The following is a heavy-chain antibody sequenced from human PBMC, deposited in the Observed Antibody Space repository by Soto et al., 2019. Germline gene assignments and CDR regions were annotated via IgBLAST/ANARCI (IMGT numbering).Heavy chain of an antibody. CDR3: ATDVGAYSNYPDF. CDR2: ISFDGGRQ. J-gene: IGHJ4*02. D-gene: IGHD4-4*01. Sequence: QVELVQSGGGVVQPGRSLRLSCAASGFTFRNYGMHWVRQAPGKGLEWLAAISFDGGRQHYADSVKGRFTISRDNFKNTLYLQMNSLRPEDTAVYYCATDVGAYSNYPDFWGQGSLVTVSS. V-gene: IGHV3-30*03. CDR1: GFTFRNYG.